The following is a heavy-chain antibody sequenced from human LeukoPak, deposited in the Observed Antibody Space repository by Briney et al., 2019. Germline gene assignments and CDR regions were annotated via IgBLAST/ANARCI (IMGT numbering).Heavy chain of an antibody. Sequence: PGRSLRLSCAASGFTFSDYYMSWIRQAPGKGLEWVSYISSSSSYTNYADSVKGRFTISRDNAKNSLYLQMNSLRAEDTAVYYCARGGRVWFGEGVGYWGQGTLVTVSS. D-gene: IGHD3-10*01. CDR1: GFTFSDYY. J-gene: IGHJ4*02. CDR2: ISSSSSYT. V-gene: IGHV3-11*05. CDR3: ARGGRVWFGEGVGY.